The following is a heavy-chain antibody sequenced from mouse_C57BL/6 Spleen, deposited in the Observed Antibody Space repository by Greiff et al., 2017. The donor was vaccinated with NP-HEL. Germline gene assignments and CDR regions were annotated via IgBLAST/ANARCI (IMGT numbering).Heavy chain of an antibody. Sequence: QVQLKESGAELARPGASVKMSCKASGYTFTSYTMHWVKQRPGQGLEWIGYINPSSGYTKYNQKFKDKATLTADKSSSTAYMQLSSLTSEDSAVYYCARVYGSSQFAYWGQGTLVTVSA. CDR3: ARVYGSSQFAY. J-gene: IGHJ3*01. CDR2: INPSSGYT. V-gene: IGHV1-4*01. D-gene: IGHD1-1*01. CDR1: GYTFTSYT.